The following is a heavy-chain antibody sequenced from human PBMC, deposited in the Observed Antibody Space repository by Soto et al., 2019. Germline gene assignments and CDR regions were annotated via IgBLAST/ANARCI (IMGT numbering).Heavy chain of an antibody. CDR1: GYSFTSYW. Sequence: GESLKISCKGSGYSFTSYWIGWVRQMPGKGLEWMGIIYPGDSDTRYSPSFQGQVTISADKSISTAYLQWSSLKASDTAMYYCARYKNWNYGGGYYYYYGMDVWGQGTTVTVSS. CDR2: IYPGDSDT. D-gene: IGHD1-7*01. CDR3: ARYKNWNYGGGYYYYYGMDV. V-gene: IGHV5-51*01. J-gene: IGHJ6*02.